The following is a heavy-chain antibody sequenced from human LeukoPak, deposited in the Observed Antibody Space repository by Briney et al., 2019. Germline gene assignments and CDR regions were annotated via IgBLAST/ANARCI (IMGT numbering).Heavy chain of an antibody. CDR2: INHSGST. Sequence: SETLSPTCAVYGGSFSGYYWSWIRQPPGKGLEWIGEINHSGSTNYNPSLKSRVTISVDTSKNQFSLKLSSVTAADTAVYYCARALHDYVWGSYHPPHFDYWGQGTLVTVSS. J-gene: IGHJ4*02. D-gene: IGHD3-16*02. CDR1: GGSFSGYY. CDR3: ARALHDYVWGSYHPPHFDY. V-gene: IGHV4-34*01.